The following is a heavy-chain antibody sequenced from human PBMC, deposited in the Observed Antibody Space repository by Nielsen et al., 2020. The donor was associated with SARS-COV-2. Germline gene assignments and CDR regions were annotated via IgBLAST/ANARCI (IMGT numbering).Heavy chain of an antibody. CDR2: IHYDRGNT. V-gene: IGHV3-64D*09. J-gene: IGHJ4*02. D-gene: IGHD3-3*01. CDR1: GIPFIRYA. CDR3: VKDTSRILFWSFDY. Sequence: GESLKISCSASGIPFIRYAMHWVRQAPGKGLEYVSGIHYDRGNTYYADSVKGRFTISRDNSKNTLFLQMSGLRSEDTAMYYCVKDTSRILFWSFDYWGQGALVTVSS.